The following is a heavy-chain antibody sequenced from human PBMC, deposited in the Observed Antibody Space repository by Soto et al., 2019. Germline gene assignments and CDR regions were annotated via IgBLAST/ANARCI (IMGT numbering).Heavy chain of an antibody. CDR3: ERWIRGYRADY. CDR1: GGSFSGYY. Sequence: QVQLQQWGAGLLKPSETLSLTCAVYGGSFSGYYWCWIRQPPGKGLEWIGEINHSGSTNYNPSLKSRVTISVDTSKNQFSLKLSSVTAADTAVYYCERWIRGYRADYWGQGTLVTVSS. CDR2: INHSGST. V-gene: IGHV4-34*01. J-gene: IGHJ4*02. D-gene: IGHD3-10*01.